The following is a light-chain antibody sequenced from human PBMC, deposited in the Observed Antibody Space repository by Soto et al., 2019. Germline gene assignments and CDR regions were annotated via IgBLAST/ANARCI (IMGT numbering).Light chain of an antibody. Sequence: PATLSVSPGERATLSCRASQSVSIDLAWYQQTPGQAPRLLIYGTSSRATGIPDRFSGSGSGTDFTLTISRLEPEDFAVYYCQQYGSSITFGQGTRLENK. CDR1: QSVSID. V-gene: IGKV3-20*01. CDR2: GTS. J-gene: IGKJ5*01. CDR3: QQYGSSIT.